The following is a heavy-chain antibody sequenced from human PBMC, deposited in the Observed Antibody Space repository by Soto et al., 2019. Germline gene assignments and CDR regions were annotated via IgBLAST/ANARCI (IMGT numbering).Heavy chain of an antibody. CDR3: ASSRRDGYPQWYYGMDV. V-gene: IGHV1-69*01. CDR1: GGTFGSYA. Sequence: QVQLVQSGAEVKKPGSSVKVSCKASGGTFGSYAISWVRQAPGQGLEWMGGIIPIFGTANYAQKFQGRVTITADESTSTAYMELSSLRSEDTAVYYCASSRRDGYPQWYYGMDVWGQGTTVTVSS. CDR2: IIPIFGTA. D-gene: IGHD5-12*01. J-gene: IGHJ6*02.